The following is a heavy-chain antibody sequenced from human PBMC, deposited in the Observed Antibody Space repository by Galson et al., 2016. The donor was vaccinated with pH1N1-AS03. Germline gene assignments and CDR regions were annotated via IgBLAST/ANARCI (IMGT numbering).Heavy chain of an antibody. CDR1: GFTFDDFA. CDR2: ITWSSGSI. D-gene: IGHD1-26*01. V-gene: IGHV3-9*01. Sequence: SLRLSCAASGFTFDDFAMHWVRQAPGKGLEWVSGITWSSGSISYADSVKGRSTISRDNGKSSLYLQMNSLRAEDTALYYCLLSFHQGPIGLPPGALLQEHLWG. J-gene: IGHJ6*01. CDR3: LLSFHQGPIGLPPGALLQEHL.